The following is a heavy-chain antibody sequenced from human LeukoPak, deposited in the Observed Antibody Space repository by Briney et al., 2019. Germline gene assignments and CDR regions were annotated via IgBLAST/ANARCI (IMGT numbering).Heavy chain of an antibody. CDR1: GGSILSSIYY. V-gene: IGHV4-39*01. Sequence: SETLSLTCTVSGGSILSSIYYWGWIRQPPGKGLEWIGSIYNSGKTYYNPSLKSRVTISVDTSKNQFSLKLNSVTAADTAVYFCARRTWGGPHYFDYWGQGTLVTVSS. D-gene: IGHD3-3*01. CDR2: IYNSGKT. J-gene: IGHJ4*02. CDR3: ARRTWGGPHYFDY.